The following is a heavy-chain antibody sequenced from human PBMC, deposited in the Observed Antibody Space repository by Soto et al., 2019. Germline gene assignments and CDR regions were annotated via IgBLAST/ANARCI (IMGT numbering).Heavy chain of an antibody. V-gene: IGHV3-23*01. CDR1: GFTFSSYA. CDR2: ISGSGGST. Sequence: EVQLLESGGGLVQPGGSLRLSCAASGFTFSSYAMTWVRQAPGKWLEWVSAISGSGGSTYYADSVKGRFTISRDNSKNTLYRQMNSLRAEDTAVYYCAKTGYYDFWSGPSRLDYWGQGNLVSVSS. J-gene: IGHJ4*02. CDR3: AKTGYYDFWSGPSRLDY. D-gene: IGHD3-3*01.